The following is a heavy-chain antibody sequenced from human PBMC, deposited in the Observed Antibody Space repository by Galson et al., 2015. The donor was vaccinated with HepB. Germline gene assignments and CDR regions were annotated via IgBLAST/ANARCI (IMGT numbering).Heavy chain of an antibody. V-gene: IGHV3-23*01. CDR2: IGGGGGTT. CDR3: ARGGGIKYSYYGMDV. Sequence: SLRLSCAASGFTFSSYAMSWVRQAPGKGLEWVSTIGGGGGTTYNADSVKGRFTISRDNSKTPLYLQMNSLRAEDTAVYYCARGGGIKYSYYGMDVWGQGTTVTVSS. CDR1: GFTFSSYA. J-gene: IGHJ6*02. D-gene: IGHD3-16*01.